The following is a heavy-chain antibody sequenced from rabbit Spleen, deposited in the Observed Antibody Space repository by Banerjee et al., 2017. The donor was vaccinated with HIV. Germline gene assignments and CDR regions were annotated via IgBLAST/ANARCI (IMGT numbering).Heavy chain of an antibody. CDR3: ARDLDDVIGWNFGW. V-gene: IGHV1S40*01. D-gene: IGHD4-1*01. CDR1: GVSFSGDSY. J-gene: IGHJ3*01. Sequence: QSLEESGGDLVKPGASLTLTCIASGVSFSGDSYMCWVRQAPGKGLEWIGCIDPVFGVTFYASWATGRFTISKTSSTTVTLQMTSLTAADTATYFCARDLDDVIGWNFGWWGQGTLVTVS. CDR2: IDPVFGVT.